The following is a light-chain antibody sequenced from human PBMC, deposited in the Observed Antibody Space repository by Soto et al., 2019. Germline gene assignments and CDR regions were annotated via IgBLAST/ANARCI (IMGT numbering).Light chain of an antibody. J-gene: IGKJ2*01. V-gene: IGKV1-5*03. CDR2: KAS. CDR1: QSISSR. Sequence: DIQMTQSPSTLSSSVGDRVTITCRASQSISSRLAWYQQKPGKAPKLLIYKASSIESSVPSRFSGSGSGTEFTLTITSTQPDDFATYYGEQYNSYPRTFGQGTKLEIK. CDR3: EQYNSYPRT.